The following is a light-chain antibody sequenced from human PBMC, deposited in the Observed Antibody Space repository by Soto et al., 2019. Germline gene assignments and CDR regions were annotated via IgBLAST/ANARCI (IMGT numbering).Light chain of an antibody. CDR3: QQRSNWPLT. CDR2: DAS. V-gene: IGKV3-11*01. CDR1: QSVSSN. J-gene: IGKJ4*01. Sequence: EIVMTQSPDTLSVSPGERATLSCRASQSVSSNLAWYQQKPGQAPRLLIYDASNRATGIPARFSGSGSGTDFPLTISILEPEDVAFYCRQQRSNWPLTFGGGTKVDIK.